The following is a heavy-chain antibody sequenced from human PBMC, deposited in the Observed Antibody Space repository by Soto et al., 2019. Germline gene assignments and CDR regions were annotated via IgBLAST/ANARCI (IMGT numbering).Heavy chain of an antibody. Sequence: GGSLRLSCAASGFTFSSYSMNWVRQAPGKGLEWVSYISSSSSTIYYADSVKGRFTISRDNAKNSLYLQMNSLRDEDTAVYYCARGFDFWSGYYKDYWGQGTLATVSS. CDR3: ARGFDFWSGYYKDY. V-gene: IGHV3-48*02. D-gene: IGHD3-3*01. J-gene: IGHJ4*02. CDR2: ISSSSSTI. CDR1: GFTFSSYS.